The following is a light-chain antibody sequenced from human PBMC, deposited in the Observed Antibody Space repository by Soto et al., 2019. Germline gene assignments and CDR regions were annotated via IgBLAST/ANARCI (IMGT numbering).Light chain of an antibody. V-gene: IGLV1-47*01. CDR2: RNN. J-gene: IGLJ3*02. Sequence: QSVLTQSPSASGTPGQRVTISCSGSSSNIGSNYVYWYQQLPGTAPKLLIYRNNQRPSGVPDRFSGSKSGTSASLAISGLRSKDEADYYCAAWDDSLSGHWVFGGGTKLTVL. CDR3: AAWDDSLSGHWV. CDR1: SSNIGSNY.